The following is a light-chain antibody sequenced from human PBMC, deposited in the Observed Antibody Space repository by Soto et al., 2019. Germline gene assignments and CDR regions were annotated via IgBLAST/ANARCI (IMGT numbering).Light chain of an antibody. V-gene: IGKV3-11*01. CDR3: QQRSNWPPIFT. Sequence: ESVLTQSPATLSLSPGERATLSCRASQSVSSYLAWYQQQPGQAPRLLIYDASNRATGIPARFSGSGSGTDFTLTISSLEPEDFAVYYCQQRSNWPPIFTFGPGTKVDIK. CDR1: QSVSSY. CDR2: DAS. J-gene: IGKJ3*01.